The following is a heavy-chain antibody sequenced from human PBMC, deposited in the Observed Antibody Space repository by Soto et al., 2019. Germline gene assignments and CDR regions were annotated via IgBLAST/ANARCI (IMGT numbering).Heavy chain of an antibody. CDR2: TYYRSKWYN. D-gene: IGHD6-13*01. J-gene: IGHJ6*02. V-gene: IGHV6-1*01. Sequence: TLSLTCAISGDSVSSNSAAWNWIRQSPSRGLEWLGRTYYRSKWYNDYAVSVKSRITINPDTSKNQFSLQLNSVTPEDTAVYYCARGDSSSRSTPYGMDVWGQGTTVTVSS. CDR1: GDSVSSNSAA. CDR3: ARGDSSSRSTPYGMDV.